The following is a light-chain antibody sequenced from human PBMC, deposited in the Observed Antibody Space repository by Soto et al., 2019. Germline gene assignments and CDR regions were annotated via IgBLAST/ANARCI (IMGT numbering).Light chain of an antibody. V-gene: IGLV2-11*01. CDR3: CSYAGTYTVL. Sequence: QSALTQPRSLSGSPGQSVTISCTGTSSDVGGYNFVSWYQHHPGKAPKLMIYDVSKRPSGVPDRFSGSKSGNTASLTISGLQAEDEADYYCCSYAGTYTVLFGGGTKLTVL. J-gene: IGLJ2*01. CDR2: DVS. CDR1: SSDVGGYNF.